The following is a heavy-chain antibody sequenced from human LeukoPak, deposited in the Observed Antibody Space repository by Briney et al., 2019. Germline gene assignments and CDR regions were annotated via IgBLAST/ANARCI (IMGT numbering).Heavy chain of an antibody. V-gene: IGHV3-21*01. CDR2: ISSSSSYI. D-gene: IGHD3-10*01. CDR1: GFTFSSYS. Sequence: GGSLRLSCAASGFTFSSYSMNWVRQAPGKGLEWVSSISSSSSYIYYADSVKGRFTISRDNAKSSLYLQMNSLRVEDTAIYYCQYGSGSYYNIPDNWFDPWGQGTLVTVSS. CDR3: QYGSGSYYNIPDNWFDP. J-gene: IGHJ5*02.